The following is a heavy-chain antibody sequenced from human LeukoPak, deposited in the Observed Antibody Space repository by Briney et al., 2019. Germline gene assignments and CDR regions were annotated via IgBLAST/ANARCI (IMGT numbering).Heavy chain of an antibody. Sequence: ASVKVSCKSSGYMFTSHGIHWLRQAPGQGLEWMGWISAYNGNTNYARKLQGRVTMTTDTSTSTAYMELRSLRSDDTAVYYCARVFYGSGSRHPSYYYMDVWGKGTTVTISS. CDR3: ARVFYGSGSRHPSYYYMDV. J-gene: IGHJ6*03. CDR2: ISAYNGNT. D-gene: IGHD3-10*01. CDR1: GYMFTSHG. V-gene: IGHV1-18*01.